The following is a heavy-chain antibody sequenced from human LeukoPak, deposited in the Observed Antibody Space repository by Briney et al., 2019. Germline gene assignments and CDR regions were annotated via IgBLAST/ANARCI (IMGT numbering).Heavy chain of an antibody. CDR2: IYYSGST. Sequence: SETLSLTCTVSGGSISSGDYYWSWIRQPPGKGLEWIGYIYYSGSTYYNPSLKSRVTISVDTSKNQFSLKLSSVTAADTAVYYCARTRILVGMDVWGQGTTVTVSS. CDR1: GGSISSGDYY. J-gene: IGHJ6*02. V-gene: IGHV4-30-4*08. CDR3: ARTRILVGMDV. D-gene: IGHD2-8*02.